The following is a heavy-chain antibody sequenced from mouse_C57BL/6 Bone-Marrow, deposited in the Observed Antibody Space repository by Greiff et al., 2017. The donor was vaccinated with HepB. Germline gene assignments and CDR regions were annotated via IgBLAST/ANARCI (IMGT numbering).Heavy chain of an antibody. CDR2: INYDGSSA. D-gene: IGHD2-3*01. V-gene: IGHV5-16*01. Sequence: EVQLVESEGGLVQPGRSMKLSCTASGFTFSDYYMAWVRQVPEKGLEWVANINYDGSSAYYLDSLKSRFIISRDNAKNILYLQMSSLKSEDTATYYCARDGARDGYYLDYWGQGTTLTVSS. J-gene: IGHJ2*01. CDR3: ARDGARDGYYLDY. CDR1: GFTFSDYY.